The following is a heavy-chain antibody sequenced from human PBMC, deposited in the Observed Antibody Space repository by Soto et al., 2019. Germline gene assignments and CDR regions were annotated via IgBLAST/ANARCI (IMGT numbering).Heavy chain of an antibody. V-gene: IGHV4-31*03. D-gene: IGHD3-10*01. CDR3: ARFSGSRSFDN. Sequence: SETLSLTCSVSGASITSGGYSWSWIRQHPRKGLEWIAYIYHSGTTYYNPSLKSRVTMSVDTSKNHFSLNLSSVTAADTAVYYCARFSGSRSFDNWAQGTQVTVSS. J-gene: IGHJ4*02. CDR2: IYHSGTT. CDR1: GASITSGGYS.